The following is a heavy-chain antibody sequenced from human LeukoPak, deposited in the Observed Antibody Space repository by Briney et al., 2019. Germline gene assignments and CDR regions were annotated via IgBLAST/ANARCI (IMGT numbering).Heavy chain of an antibody. CDR2: ISYDGSNK. J-gene: IGHJ6*02. CDR1: GFTFSSYG. D-gene: IGHD6-13*01. CDR3: AKDRQYSSSWYSSYYYYYGMDV. Sequence: GRSLRLSCAASGFTFSSYGMHWVRQAPGKGLEWMAVISYDGSNKYYADSVKGRFTISRDNSKNMLYLQMNSLRAEDTAVYYCAKDRQYSSSWYSSYYYYYGMDVWGQGTTVTVSS. V-gene: IGHV3-30*18.